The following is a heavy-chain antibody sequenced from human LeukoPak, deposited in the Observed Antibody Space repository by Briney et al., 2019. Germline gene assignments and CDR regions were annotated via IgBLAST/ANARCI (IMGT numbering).Heavy chain of an antibody. D-gene: IGHD3-3*01. CDR1: GGSFSGYY. J-gene: IGHJ4*02. CDR2: INHSGST. CDR3: AGSYDFWSGYYYYFDY. Sequence: SETLSLTCAVYGGSFSGYYWSWIRQPPGKGLEWIGEINHSGSTNYNPSLKSRVTISVDTSKNQFSLKLSSVTAADTAVYYCAGSYDFWSGYYYYFDYWGQGTLVTVSS. V-gene: IGHV4-34*01.